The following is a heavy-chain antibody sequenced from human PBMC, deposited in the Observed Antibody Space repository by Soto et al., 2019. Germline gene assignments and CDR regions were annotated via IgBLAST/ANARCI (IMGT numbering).Heavy chain of an antibody. Sequence: ASVKVSCKASGYTFTSYAMHWVCQAPGQRLEWMGWINAGNGNTKYSQKFQGRVTITRDTSASTAYMELSSLRSEDTVVYYCARFSRVRGDPPYDAFDIWGQGTMVTVSS. D-gene: IGHD3-10*01. CDR3: ARFSRVRGDPPYDAFDI. V-gene: IGHV1-3*01. CDR1: GYTFTSYA. CDR2: INAGNGNT. J-gene: IGHJ3*02.